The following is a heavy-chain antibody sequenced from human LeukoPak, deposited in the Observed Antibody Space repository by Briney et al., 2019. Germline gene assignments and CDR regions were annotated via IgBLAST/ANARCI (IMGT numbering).Heavy chain of an antibody. CDR2: ISGSGGST. Sequence: GGSLRLSWAASGFTFSSYAMSWVRQAPGKGLEWVSAISGSGGSTYYADSVKGRSTISRDNSKNTLYLQVNSLRAEDTAVYYCAKVVSLYYDFWSGYSDYWGQGTLVTVSS. CDR1: GFTFSSYA. V-gene: IGHV3-23*01. CDR3: AKVVSLYYDFWSGYSDY. J-gene: IGHJ4*02. D-gene: IGHD3-3*01.